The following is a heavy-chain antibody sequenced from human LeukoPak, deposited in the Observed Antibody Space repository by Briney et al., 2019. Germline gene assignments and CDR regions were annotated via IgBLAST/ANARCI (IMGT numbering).Heavy chain of an antibody. V-gene: IGHV3-53*01. J-gene: IGHJ6*02. CDR2: IYTGGST. CDR3: ASALRGYYYGMDV. Sequence: GGSLRLSCAASGFSVSSNCMSWVRQAPGKGLEWVSVIYTGGSTYYADSVKGRFTISRDNSKNTLYLQMNSLRAEDTAVYYCASALRGYYYGMDVWGQGTTVTVSS. D-gene: IGHD3-16*01. CDR1: GFSVSSNC.